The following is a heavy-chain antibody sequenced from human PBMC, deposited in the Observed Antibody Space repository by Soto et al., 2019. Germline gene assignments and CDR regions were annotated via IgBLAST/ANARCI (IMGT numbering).Heavy chain of an antibody. CDR3: ARVMVVAATPRVYYFDY. Sequence: QVQLQESGPGLVKPSQTLSLTCTVSGGSISSGGYYWSWIRQHPGKGLEWIGYIYYSGSTYYNPSLKSRVTISVYTSKNQFSRKLSSVTAADTAVYYCARVMVVAATPRVYYFDYWGQGTLVTVSS. CDR1: GGSISSGGYY. V-gene: IGHV4-31*03. CDR2: IYYSGST. J-gene: IGHJ4*02. D-gene: IGHD2-15*01.